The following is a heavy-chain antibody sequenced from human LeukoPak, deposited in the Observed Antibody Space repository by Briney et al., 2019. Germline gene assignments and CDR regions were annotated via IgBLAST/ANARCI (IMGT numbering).Heavy chain of an antibody. Sequence: GASVKVSCKVSGYTLTELSMHWVRQAPGKGLEWMGGFDPEDGETIYAQKFQGRVTMTRNTSISTAYMELSSLRSEDTAVYYCAAAELGIFGKPPNWFDPWGQGTLVTVSS. V-gene: IGHV1-24*01. D-gene: IGHD3-3*01. CDR1: GYTLTELS. CDR2: FDPEDGET. J-gene: IGHJ5*02. CDR3: AAAELGIFGKPPNWFDP.